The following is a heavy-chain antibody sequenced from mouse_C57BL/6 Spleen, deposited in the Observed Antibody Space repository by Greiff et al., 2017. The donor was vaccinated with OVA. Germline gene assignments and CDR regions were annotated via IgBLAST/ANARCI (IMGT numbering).Heavy chain of an antibody. CDR2: TDPNCGGT. CDR3: AREGTWGSSYPFAY. D-gene: IGHD1-1*01. V-gene: IGHV1-72*01. J-gene: IGHJ3*01. Sequence: VQLQQPGAELVKPGASVKLSCKASGYTFTSYWMHWVKQRPGRGLEWIGRTDPNCGGTKYNEKFKSKATLTVDKPSSTAYMQLSSLTSEDSAVYYCAREGTWGSSYPFAYWGQGTLVTVSA. CDR1: GYTFTSYW.